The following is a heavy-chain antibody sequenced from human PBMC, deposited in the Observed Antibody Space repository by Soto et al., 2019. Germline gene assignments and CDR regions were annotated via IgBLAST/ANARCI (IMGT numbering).Heavy chain of an antibody. D-gene: IGHD2-21*02. Sequence: SETLSLTCTVSGGSISSGGYYWSWIRQPPGKGLEWIGYIYYSGSTNYSPSLKGRVTISVDTSKNQFSLKLSSVTAADTAVYYCARVLAVTATRGYFDYWGQGTLVTVSS. CDR2: IYYSGST. J-gene: IGHJ4*02. CDR1: GGSISSGGYY. CDR3: ARVLAVTATRGYFDY. V-gene: IGHV4-61*08.